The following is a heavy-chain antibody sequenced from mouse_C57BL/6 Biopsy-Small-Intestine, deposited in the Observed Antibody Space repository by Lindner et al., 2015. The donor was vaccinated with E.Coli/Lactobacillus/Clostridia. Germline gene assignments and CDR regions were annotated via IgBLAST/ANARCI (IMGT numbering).Heavy chain of an antibody. CDR2: INPNNDGI. D-gene: IGHD6-1*01. CDR3: ARSSVYYFDY. CDR1: GYTFTDYN. J-gene: IGHJ2*01. V-gene: IGHV1-22*01. Sequence: VQLQESGPELVKPGTSVKMSCKASGYTFTDYNMHWVKQSHGKSLEWIGYINPNNDGISYNQKFKGKATLTVNKSSSTAYMELRSLTSEDSAVYYCARSSVYYFDYWGQGTTLTVSS.